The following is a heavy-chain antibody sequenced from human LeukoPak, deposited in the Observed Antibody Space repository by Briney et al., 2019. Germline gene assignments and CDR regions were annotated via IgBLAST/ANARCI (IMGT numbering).Heavy chain of an antibody. CDR1: GFTFNSYP. V-gene: IGHV3-23*01. J-gene: IGHJ4*02. D-gene: IGHD6-6*01. CDR2: ISDSGGNT. Sequence: GGSLRLSCAASGFTFNSYPMSWVRQAPWERLQWVSGISDSGGNTYYADSVRGRFTISRDNSKNTLYLQMDSLRAEDTAVYYCARHRSSWLIDYWGQGTLVTVSS. CDR3: ARHRSSWLIDY.